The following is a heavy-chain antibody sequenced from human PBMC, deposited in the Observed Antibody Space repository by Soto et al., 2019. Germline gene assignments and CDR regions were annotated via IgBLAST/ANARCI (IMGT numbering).Heavy chain of an antibody. CDR1: GYTFTSYG. CDR3: AREIREAVGRGHHYYGIDV. CDR2: ISAYNGNT. V-gene: IGHV1-18*01. Sequence: ASVKVSCKASGYTFTSYGISWVRQAPGQGLEWMGWISAYNGNTNYAQKLQGRVTMTTDTSTSTAYMELRSLRSDDTAVYYFAREIREAVGRGHHYYGIDVWGQGTTVTVSS. J-gene: IGHJ6*02. D-gene: IGHD6-13*01.